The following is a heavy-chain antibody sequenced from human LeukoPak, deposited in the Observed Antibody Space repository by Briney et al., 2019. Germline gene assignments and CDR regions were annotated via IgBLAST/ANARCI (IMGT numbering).Heavy chain of an antibody. Sequence: GESLKISCKGSGYRFTSYWIGWVRPMPGKGLEWMGIIYPGDSDTRYSPSFQGQVTISADKSISTAYLQWSSLKASDTAMYYCARLAPVRYYDSSGYYSYWGQGTLVTVSS. CDR2: IYPGDSDT. D-gene: IGHD3-22*01. V-gene: IGHV5-51*01. CDR1: GYRFTSYW. CDR3: ARLAPVRYYDSSGYYSY. J-gene: IGHJ4*02.